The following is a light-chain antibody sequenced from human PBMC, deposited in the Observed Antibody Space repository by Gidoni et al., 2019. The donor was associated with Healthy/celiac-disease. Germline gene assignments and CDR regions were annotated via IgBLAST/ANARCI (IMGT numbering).Light chain of an antibody. J-gene: IGKJ4*01. CDR1: QSVSSN. Sequence: EIVMTQSPATLSVSPGERATLSCRASQSVSSNLAWYQKKPGQAPRLLIYGASTRANGIPARFSGSGSGKEFTLTISSLQSEDFAVYYCQQYNNWPPLTFGGGTKVEIK. V-gene: IGKV3-15*01. CDR3: QQYNNWPPLT. CDR2: GAS.